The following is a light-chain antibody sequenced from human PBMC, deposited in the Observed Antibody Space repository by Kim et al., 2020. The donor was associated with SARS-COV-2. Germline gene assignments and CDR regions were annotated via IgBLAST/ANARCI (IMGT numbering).Light chain of an antibody. Sequence: LSPEETATPSGRASQRIYKYLAWYQQKSGQAPRLLIYDASNRAAGAPARFSGSGSGTDFTLTITTLRPEDSGVYYCQQRTNGPLTFGQGTRLEIK. CDR3: QQRTNGPLT. CDR1: QRIYKY. J-gene: IGKJ5*01. V-gene: IGKV3-11*01. CDR2: DAS.